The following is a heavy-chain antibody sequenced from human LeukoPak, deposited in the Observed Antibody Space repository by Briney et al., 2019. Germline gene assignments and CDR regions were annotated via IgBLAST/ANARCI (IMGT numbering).Heavy chain of an antibody. CDR3: ARGGDPQGHFQH. D-gene: IGHD5-12*01. V-gene: IGHV1-46*01. Sequence: ASVKVSCKASGYTFTSYYMHWVRQAPGQGLEWMGIINPSGGSTNYAQKFQGRVTITADESTSTAYMELSSLRSEDTAVYYCARGGDPQGHFQHWGQGTLVTVSS. CDR1: GYTFTSYY. J-gene: IGHJ1*01. CDR2: INPSGGST.